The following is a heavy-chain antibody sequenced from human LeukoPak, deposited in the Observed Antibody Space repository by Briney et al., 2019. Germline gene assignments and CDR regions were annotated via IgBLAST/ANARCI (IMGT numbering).Heavy chain of an antibody. CDR3: ARVVGYCSSTSCQTFDY. J-gene: IGHJ4*02. V-gene: IGHV1-46*01. D-gene: IGHD2-2*01. CDR2: INPSGGST. Sequence: GASVKVSCKASGYTFTSYYMHWVRQAPGQGLEWMGIINPSGGSTSYAQKFQGRVTMTRDTSTSTVYMELSSLRSEDTAVYYCARVVGYCSSTSCQTFDYWGQGTLVTVSS. CDR1: GYTFTSYY.